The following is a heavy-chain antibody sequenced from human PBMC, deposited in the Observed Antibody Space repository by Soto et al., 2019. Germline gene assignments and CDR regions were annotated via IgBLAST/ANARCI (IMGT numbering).Heavy chain of an antibody. D-gene: IGHD1-26*01. CDR1: EFTFSSYG. V-gene: IGHV3-33*01. Sequence: GGSLRLSCVASEFTFSSYGMHWVRQAPGKGLEWVAVIWYDGSNKYYGDSVKGRFIISRDNSKNTLYLQMDSLRGEDTAVYYCARAVGATKPPIDYWGQGTLVTVSS. J-gene: IGHJ4*02. CDR2: IWYDGSNK. CDR3: ARAVGATKPPIDY.